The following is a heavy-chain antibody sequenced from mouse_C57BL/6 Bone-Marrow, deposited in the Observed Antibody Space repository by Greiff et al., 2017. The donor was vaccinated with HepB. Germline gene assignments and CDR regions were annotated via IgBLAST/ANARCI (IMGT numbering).Heavy chain of an antibody. CDR1: GFTFSSYG. J-gene: IGHJ3*01. D-gene: IGHD2-3*01. Sequence: EVQGVESGGDLVKPGGSLKLSCAASGFTFSSYGMSWVRQTPDKRLEWVATISSGGSYTYYPDSVKGRFTISRDNAKNTLYLQMSSLKSEDTAMYYCARGRQGWFPAWFAYWGQGTLVTVSA. CDR2: ISSGGSYT. V-gene: IGHV5-6*01. CDR3: ARGRQGWFPAWFAY.